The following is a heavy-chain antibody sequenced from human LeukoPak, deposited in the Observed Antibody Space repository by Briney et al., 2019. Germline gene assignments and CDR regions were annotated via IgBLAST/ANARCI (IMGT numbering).Heavy chain of an antibody. CDR3: DSSGCCSGGSCYSFYPDY. V-gene: IGHV1-46*01. Sequence: GASGKATCTASGYTFTSYYMHRVRQPHGQGLEWMGIINTSGGSTSYAQKFQGRVTMTRDMYTGTIYMDLRSMSPEDKAAYYCDSSGCCSGGSCYSFYPDYWGQGTLVTVSS. CDR2: INTSGGST. D-gene: IGHD2-15*01. CDR1: GYTFTSYY. J-gene: IGHJ4*02.